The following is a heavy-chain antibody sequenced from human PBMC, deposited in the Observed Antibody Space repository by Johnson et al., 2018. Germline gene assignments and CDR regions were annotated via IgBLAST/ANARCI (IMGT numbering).Heavy chain of an antibody. CDR3: PDAVASGTMVLVVGDAFDF. CDR2: ISYDGSLQ. CDR1: GFTFSNYG. V-gene: IGHV3-30*03. J-gene: IGHJ3*01. D-gene: IGHD3-22*01. Sequence: QVQLVQSGGGVVQPGRSLRLSCAASGFTFSNYGIHWVRQAPGKGLEWVAVISYDGSLQYYADSVKGRFTMSRDKAKNTWYLQINSLRNEDTAVYYGPDAVASGTMVLVVGDAFDFWGQGTMVTVSS.